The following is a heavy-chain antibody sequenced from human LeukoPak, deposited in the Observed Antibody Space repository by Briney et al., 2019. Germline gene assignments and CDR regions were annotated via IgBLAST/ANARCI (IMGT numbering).Heavy chain of an antibody. CDR2: IKNDGKT. V-gene: IGHV3-74*01. Sequence: GGSLRLSCVASGLTFGSYWMHWVRQAPGKGLVWVSRIKNDGKTNYADSVKGRFTISRDNAKNTVSLQMNSLRAEDTGVYYCARAPSEIGGYYPEYFRHWGQGTLVTVSS. CDR1: GLTFGSYW. J-gene: IGHJ1*01. D-gene: IGHD3-22*01. CDR3: ARAPSEIGGYYPEYFRH.